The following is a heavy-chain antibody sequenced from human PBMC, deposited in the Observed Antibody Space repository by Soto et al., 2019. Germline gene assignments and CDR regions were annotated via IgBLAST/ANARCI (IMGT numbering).Heavy chain of an antibody. CDR3: ARASDSSGYPDSFDI. V-gene: IGHV4-59*01. CDR2: IYYSGST. CDR1: GGSISSYY. Sequence: SETLSLTCIVSGGSISSYYWSWIRQPPGKGLESIGYIYYSGSTNYNPSLKSRVTISVDTSKNQFSLNLSSVTAADTAMYYCARASDSSGYPDSFDIWGQGTMVTVSS. D-gene: IGHD3-22*01. J-gene: IGHJ3*02.